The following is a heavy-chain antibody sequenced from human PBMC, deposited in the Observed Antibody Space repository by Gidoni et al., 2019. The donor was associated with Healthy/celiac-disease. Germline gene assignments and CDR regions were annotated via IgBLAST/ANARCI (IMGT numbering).Heavy chain of an antibody. Sequence: EVQLVESVGGLVTPGGSLRLPWAASGITLCNAWLGGVRQAPGKGLEWVGRIKSKTEGGKTDYAAPVKGRFTISRDDSKNTLYLQMNSLKTEDTAVYYCTTKGDYYDSSGYYFAEYFQHWGQGTLVTVSS. CDR1: GITLCNAW. D-gene: IGHD3-22*01. CDR2: IKSKTEGGKT. CDR3: TTKGDYYDSSGYYFAEYFQH. J-gene: IGHJ1*01. V-gene: IGHV3-15*01.